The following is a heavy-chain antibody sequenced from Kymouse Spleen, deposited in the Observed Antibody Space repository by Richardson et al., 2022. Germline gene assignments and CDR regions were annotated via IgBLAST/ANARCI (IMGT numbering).Heavy chain of an antibody. CDR2: IYYSGST. CDR3: AREGV*LELRVTLTT. Sequence: QVQLQESGPGLVKPSQTLSLTCTVSGGSISSGGYYWSWIRQHPGKGLEWIGYIYYSGSTYYNPSLKSRVTISVDTSKNQFSLKLSSVTAADTAVYYCAREGV*LELRVTLTTGAREPWSPSPQ. J-gene: IGHJ4*02. CDR1: GGSISSGGYY. D-gene: IGHD1-7*01. V-gene: IGHV4-31*03.